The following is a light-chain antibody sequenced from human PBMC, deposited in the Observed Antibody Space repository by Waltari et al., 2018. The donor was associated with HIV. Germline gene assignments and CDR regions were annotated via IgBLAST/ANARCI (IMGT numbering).Light chain of an antibody. J-gene: IGKJ3*01. CDR3: QQYHSTSPLT. CDR1: QSVLHRSNNKNY. CDR2: WAS. V-gene: IGKV4-1*01. Sequence: DIVMTQSPDSLTVSLGERATLNCKSSQSVLHRSNNKNYLAWYQQKPGQPPKLLINWASTRESGVPDRFSGSGSGTDFTLTISSLQAEDVAVYYCQQYHSTSPLTFGPGTKVDIK.